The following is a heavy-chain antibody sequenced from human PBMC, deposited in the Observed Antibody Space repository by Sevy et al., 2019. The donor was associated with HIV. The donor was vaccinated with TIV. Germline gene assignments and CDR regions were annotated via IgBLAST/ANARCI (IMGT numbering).Heavy chain of an antibody. V-gene: IGHV5-51*01. CDR2: IFPGDSEA. Sequence: GGSLRLSCKASGYTFTHYWIGWVRQMPGKGLEWMGIIFPGDSEARYSPSFQGQVTFSADKSITTAYLQWSSLKASDTAMYYCARHPSLSAFDIWGQGTMVTVSS. CDR3: ARHPSLSAFDI. CDR1: GYTFTHYW. J-gene: IGHJ3*02.